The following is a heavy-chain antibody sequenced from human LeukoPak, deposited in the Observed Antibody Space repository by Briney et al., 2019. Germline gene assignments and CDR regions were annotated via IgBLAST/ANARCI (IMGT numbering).Heavy chain of an antibody. CDR2: ISSSSSCT. V-gene: IGHV3-11*05. CDR3: ARAGGRSSHHDY. Sequence: GGSLRLSCAASGFTFSNYYMSWIRQAPAPGMELGTEISSSSSCTKYAASVKGRFTISRDNAKNSMYLQMNSVRAEDTAVYYCARAGGRSSHHDYSGQGTLVTVSS. CDR1: GFTFSNYY. J-gene: IGHJ4*02. D-gene: IGHD6-13*01.